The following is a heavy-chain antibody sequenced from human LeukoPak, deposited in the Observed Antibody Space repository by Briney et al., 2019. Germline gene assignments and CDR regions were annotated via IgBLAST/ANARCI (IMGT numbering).Heavy chain of an antibody. V-gene: IGHV1-2*02. Sequence: ASVKVSCKASGYTFTGYYMHWVRQAPGQGLEWMGWINPNSGGTNYAQKFQGRVTMARDTSISTAYMELSRLTSDDTAVYYCARGNFYDNKGYSPELRYWGQGTLVTVSS. J-gene: IGHJ4*02. CDR3: ARGNFYDNKGYSPELRY. CDR2: INPNSGGT. D-gene: IGHD3-10*01. CDR1: GYTFTGYY.